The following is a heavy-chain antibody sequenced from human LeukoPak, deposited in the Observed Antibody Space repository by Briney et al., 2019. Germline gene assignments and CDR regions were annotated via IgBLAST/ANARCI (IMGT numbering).Heavy chain of an antibody. J-gene: IGHJ4*02. V-gene: IGHV1-2*02. CDR1: GYTSTSYY. CDR3: ARVPFWSRVYYFDY. D-gene: IGHD3-3*01. Sequence: ASVKVSCKASGYTSTSYYMHWVRQAPGQGLEWMGWINPNSGGTNYAQKFQGRVTMTRDTSISTAYMELSRLRSDDTAVYYCARVPFWSRVYYFDYWGQGTLVTVSS. CDR2: INPNSGGT.